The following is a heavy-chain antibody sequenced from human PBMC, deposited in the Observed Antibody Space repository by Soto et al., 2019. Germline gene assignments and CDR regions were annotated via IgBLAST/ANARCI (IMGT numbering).Heavy chain of an antibody. CDR3: ARLIKRGGYSGYDRQGYYYYYMDV. CDR1: GFTFSSYS. J-gene: IGHJ6*03. Sequence: GGSLRLSCAASGFTFSSYSMNWVRQAPGKGLEWVSSISSSSSYIYYADSVKGRFTISRDNAKNSLYLQMNSLRAEDTAVYYCARLIKRGGYSGYDRQGYYYYYMDVWGKGTTVTVSS. CDR2: ISSSSSYI. V-gene: IGHV3-21*01. D-gene: IGHD5-12*01.